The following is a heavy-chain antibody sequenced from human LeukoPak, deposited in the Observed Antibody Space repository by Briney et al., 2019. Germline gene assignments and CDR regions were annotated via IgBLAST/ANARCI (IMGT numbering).Heavy chain of an antibody. J-gene: IGHJ6*02. CDR3: AKDLYYDFWSGYWVGMDYYHGMDV. Sequence: GGSLRLSCAASGFTFSSYGMHWVRQAPGKGLEWVAVISYDGSNKYYADSVKGRFTISRDNSKSTLYLQMNSLRAEDTAVYYCAKDLYYDFWSGYWVGMDYYHGMDVWGQGTTVTVSS. V-gene: IGHV3-30*18. CDR1: GFTFSSYG. CDR2: ISYDGSNK. D-gene: IGHD3-3*01.